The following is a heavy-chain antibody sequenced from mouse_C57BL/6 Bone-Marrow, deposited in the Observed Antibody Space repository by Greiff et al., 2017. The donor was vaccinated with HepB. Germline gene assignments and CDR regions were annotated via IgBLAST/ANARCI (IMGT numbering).Heavy chain of an antibody. J-gene: IGHJ4*01. D-gene: IGHD1-1*01. CDR3: ARYYYGAMDY. V-gene: IGHV5-4*03. Sequence: DVKLVESGGGLVKPGGSLKLSCAASGFTFSSYAMSWVRQTPEKRLEWVATISDGGSYTYYPDNVKGRFTISRDNAKNNLYLQMSHLKSEDTAMYYCARYYYGAMDYWGQGTSVTVSS. CDR2: ISDGGSYT. CDR1: GFTFSSYA.